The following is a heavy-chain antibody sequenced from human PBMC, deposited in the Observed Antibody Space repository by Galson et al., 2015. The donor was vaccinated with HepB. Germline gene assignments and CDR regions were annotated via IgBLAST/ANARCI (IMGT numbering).Heavy chain of an antibody. CDR3: ARAGLECTNGVCY. CDR1: GFTFSDYW. J-gene: IGHJ4*02. V-gene: IGHV3-74*01. Sequence: SLRLSCAASGFTFSDYWMEWVRQAPGKGLAWVSHINTDGSYTTYADSVKGRFTISRDNAKNTLYLQMNSLRAEDTAVYYCARAGLECTNGVCYWGQGTLVTVSS. D-gene: IGHD2-8*01. CDR2: INTDGSYT.